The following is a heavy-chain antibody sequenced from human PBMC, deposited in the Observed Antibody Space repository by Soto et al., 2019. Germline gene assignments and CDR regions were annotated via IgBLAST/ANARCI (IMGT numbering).Heavy chain of an antibody. V-gene: IGHV3-23*01. D-gene: IGHD4-17*01. CDR3: ASSVTAAYYSPYYSMDV. J-gene: IGHJ6*03. Sequence: GGSLKLSCAASGFTCSSYAMSWVRQAPGKGLEWVSSISGSGGSTYYADSVKGRFTISRDNSKNTLYLQMNSLRAEDTAVYYCASSVTAAYYSPYYSMDVCGKGLMGTVSS. CDR1: GFTCSSYA. CDR2: ISGSGGST.